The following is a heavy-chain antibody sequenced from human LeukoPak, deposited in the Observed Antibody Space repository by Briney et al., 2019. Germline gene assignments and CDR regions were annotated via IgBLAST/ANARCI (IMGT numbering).Heavy chain of an antibody. CDR2: ITSSCSDT. V-gene: IGHV3-11*05. CDR3: ARDYDILTGYFREGFDY. CDR1: GFTFSDYY. J-gene: IGHJ4*02. D-gene: IGHD3-9*01. Sequence: GGSLRLSCAASGFTFSDYYMSWIRQAPGKGLEWISYITSSCSDTNYADSVKGRFTISRDNAKKSLYLQMNSLRAEDTAVYYCARDYDILTGYFREGFDYWGQGTLVTVSS.